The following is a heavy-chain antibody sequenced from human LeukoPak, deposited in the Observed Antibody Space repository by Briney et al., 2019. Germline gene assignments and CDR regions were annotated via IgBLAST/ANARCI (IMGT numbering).Heavy chain of an antibody. CDR2: IYYSGST. V-gene: IGHV4-30-4*01. Sequence: SQTLSLTCTVSGGSISSGDYYWSWIRQPPGRGLEWIGYIYYSGSTYYNPSLKSRVTISVDTSKNQFSLKLSSVTAADTAVYYCARGNYGDYAEYFQHWGQGTLVTVSS. CDR3: ARGNYGDYAEYFQH. J-gene: IGHJ1*01. D-gene: IGHD4-17*01. CDR1: GGSISSGDYY.